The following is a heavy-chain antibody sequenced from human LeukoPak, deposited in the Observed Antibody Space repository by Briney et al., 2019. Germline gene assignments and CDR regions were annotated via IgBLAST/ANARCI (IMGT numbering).Heavy chain of an antibody. Sequence: SETLSPTCTVSGGSISSGSYYWSWIRQPAGKGLEWIGRTYTSGSTNYNPSLKSRVTISVDTSKNQFSLKLSSVTAADTAVYYCAREPQGFGELLSYFDYWGQGTLVTVSS. V-gene: IGHV4-61*02. CDR3: AREPQGFGELLSYFDY. J-gene: IGHJ4*02. D-gene: IGHD3-10*01. CDR1: GGSISSGSYY. CDR2: TYTSGST.